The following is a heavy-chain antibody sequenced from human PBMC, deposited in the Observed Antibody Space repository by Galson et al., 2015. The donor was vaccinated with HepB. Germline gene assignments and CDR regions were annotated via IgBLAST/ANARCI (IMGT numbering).Heavy chain of an antibody. CDR3: AHRRAAATYYYYYYYMDV. D-gene: IGHD2-15*01. J-gene: IGHJ6*03. CDR1: GFSLSTSGVG. CDR2: IYWDDDK. V-gene: IGHV2-5*02. Sequence: PALVKPTQTLALTCTFSGFSLSTSGVGVGWIRQPPGKTLEWLALIYWDDDKRYSPSLKSRLTVIKDTSRNQVVLIMTNMDPVDTATYYCAHRRAAATYYYYYYYMDVWGKGTTVTVSS.